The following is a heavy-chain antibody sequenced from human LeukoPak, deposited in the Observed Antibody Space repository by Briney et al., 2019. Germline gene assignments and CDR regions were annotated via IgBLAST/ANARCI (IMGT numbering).Heavy chain of an antibody. J-gene: IGHJ4*02. CDR3: TSPLLPDYYDSIGYSTLDY. Sequence: PGGSLRLSCAASEFTFSNYWMSWVRQASGKGLEWVGRIRSKANSYATAYAASVKVRFTISRDDSNNKAYMQMNRRKNKDTEVYYCTSPLLPDYYDSIGYSTLDYWGQGTLFTASS. V-gene: IGHV3-73*01. CDR1: EFTFSNYW. D-gene: IGHD3-22*01. CDR2: IRSKANSYAT.